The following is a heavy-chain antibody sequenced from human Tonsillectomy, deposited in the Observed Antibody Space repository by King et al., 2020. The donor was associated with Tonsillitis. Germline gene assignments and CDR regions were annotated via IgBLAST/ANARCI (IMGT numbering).Heavy chain of an antibody. CDR1: GFTFGDYT. D-gene: IGHD5-18*01. V-gene: IGHV3-49*03. CDR3: TRVVDTAMGHIDY. Sequence: VESGGGLVQPGRSLGLSCPASGFTFGDYTMSWFRQAPGKGLEWVGFIRSKAYGGTTEYAASVKGRFTISRDDSKSIAYLQMNSLKTEDTAVYYCTRVVDTAMGHIDYWGQGTLVTVSS. CDR2: IRSKAYGGTT. J-gene: IGHJ4*02.